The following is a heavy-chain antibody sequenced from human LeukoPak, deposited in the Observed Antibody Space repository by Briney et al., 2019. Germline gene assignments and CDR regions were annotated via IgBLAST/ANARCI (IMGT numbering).Heavy chain of an antibody. CDR3: TRARDGFDP. Sequence: GGSLRLSCAASGFTFSTYWMHWVRQAPGKGLVWVSRINSDGSITTYADSVKGRFTISRDNAKNSLYLQMNSLRAEDTAVYYCTRARDGFDPWGQGTLVTVSS. D-gene: IGHD5-24*01. V-gene: IGHV3-74*01. CDR2: INSDGSIT. CDR1: GFTFSTYW. J-gene: IGHJ5*02.